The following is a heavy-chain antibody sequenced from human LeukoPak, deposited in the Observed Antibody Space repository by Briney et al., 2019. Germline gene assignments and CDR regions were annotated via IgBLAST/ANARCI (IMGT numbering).Heavy chain of an antibody. V-gene: IGHV4-38-2*02. J-gene: IGHJ4*02. CDR2: IYHSGST. D-gene: IGHD3-22*01. CDR3: ARASYYYDSSGYYLRTFFDY. CDR1: GYSISSGYY. Sequence: SETLSLTCTVSGYSISSGYYWGWIRQPPGKGLEWIGSIYHSGSTYYNPSLKSRVTKSVDTSKNPFSLKLSSVTAADTAVYYCARASYYYDSSGYYLRTFFDYWGQGTLVTVSS.